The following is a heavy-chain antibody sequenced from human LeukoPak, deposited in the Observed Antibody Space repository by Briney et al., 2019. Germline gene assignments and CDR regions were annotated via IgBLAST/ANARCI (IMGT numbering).Heavy chain of an antibody. J-gene: IGHJ5*02. CDR1: GFTFSSHT. D-gene: IGHD6-19*01. CDR2: ISSSSSDFI. Sequence: GGSLRLSCVGSGFTFSSHTMNWVRQAPGKGLEWVSFISSSSSDFIYYADSVKGRFTISRDNAKNSLYLQMNSLRVEDTAVYYCARDLAVAGHNWFDPWGQGTLVIVSS. V-gene: IGHV3-21*06. CDR3: ARDLAVAGHNWFDP.